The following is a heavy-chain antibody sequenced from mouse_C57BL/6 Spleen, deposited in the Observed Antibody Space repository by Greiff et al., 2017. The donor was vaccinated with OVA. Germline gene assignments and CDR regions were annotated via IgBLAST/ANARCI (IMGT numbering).Heavy chain of an antibody. CDR1: GYTFTDYE. V-gene: IGHV1-15*01. J-gene: IGHJ2*01. CDR3: TRGGDYGNYV. CDR2: IDPETGGT. Sequence: VQLQQSGAELVRPGASVTLSCKASGYTFTDYEMHWVKQTPVHGLEWIGAIDPETGGTAYIQKFKGKATLTADKSSSTAYMELRSLTSEDSAVYYCTRGGDYGNYVWGKSTTLTVSS. D-gene: IGHD2-1*01.